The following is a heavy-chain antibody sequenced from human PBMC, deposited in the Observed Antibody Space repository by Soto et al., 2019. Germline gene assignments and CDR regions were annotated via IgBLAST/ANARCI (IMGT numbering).Heavy chain of an antibody. Sequence: VQLVESGGGLVKPGGSLRLSCAASGFTFSTYSMNWVRQAPGKGLEWVSSLSSTSSYIYYADSVKGRFTISRDNAKNSLYLQMSSLRAEDTAVYYCARGVAVAGTWWFDPWGQGTLVTVSS. CDR3: ARGVAVAGTWWFDP. J-gene: IGHJ5*02. D-gene: IGHD6-19*01. CDR1: GFTFSTYS. CDR2: LSSTSSYI. V-gene: IGHV3-21*01.